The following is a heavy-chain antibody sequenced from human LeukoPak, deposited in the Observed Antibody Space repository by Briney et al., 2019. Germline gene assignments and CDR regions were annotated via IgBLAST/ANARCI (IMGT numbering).Heavy chain of an antibody. D-gene: IGHD3-22*01. J-gene: IGHJ4*02. Sequence: GGSLRLSCAASGFTFSSYAMHWVRQAPGKGLEWVAVISYDGSNKYYADSVKGRFTISRDNSKNTLYLQMSSLRAEDTAVYYCARVVGPDDSSGYYSGGYFDYWGQGTLVTVSS. V-gene: IGHV3-30-3*01. CDR1: GFTFSSYA. CDR3: ARVVGPDDSSGYYSGGYFDY. CDR2: ISYDGSNK.